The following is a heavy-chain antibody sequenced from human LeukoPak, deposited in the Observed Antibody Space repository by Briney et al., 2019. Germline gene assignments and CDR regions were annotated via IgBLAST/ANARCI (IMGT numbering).Heavy chain of an antibody. J-gene: IGHJ4*02. CDR1: GFTFSSYG. CDR2: ISSSSSYI. V-gene: IGHV3-21*01. Sequence: GGSLRLSCAASGFTFSSYGMHWVRQAPGKGLEWVSSISSSSSYIYYADSVKGRFTISRDNAKNSLYLQMNSLRAEDTAVYYCARASAGWLSDYWGQGTLVTVSS. CDR3: ARASAGWLSDY. D-gene: IGHD6-19*01.